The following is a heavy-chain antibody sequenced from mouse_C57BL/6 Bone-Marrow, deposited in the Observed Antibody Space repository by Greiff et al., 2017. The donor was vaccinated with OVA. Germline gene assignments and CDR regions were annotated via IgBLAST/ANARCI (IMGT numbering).Heavy chain of an antibody. J-gene: IGHJ2*01. CDR2: ISSGSSTI. CDR3: ARGGLRRFDY. D-gene: IGHD2-4*01. V-gene: IGHV5-17*01. Sequence: EVKLQESGGGLVKPGGSLKLSCAASGFTFSDYGMHWVRQAPEKGLEWVAYISSGSSTIYYADTVKGRFTISRDNAKNTLFLQMTSLRSEDTAMYYCARGGLRRFDYWGQGTTLTVSS. CDR1: GFTFSDYG.